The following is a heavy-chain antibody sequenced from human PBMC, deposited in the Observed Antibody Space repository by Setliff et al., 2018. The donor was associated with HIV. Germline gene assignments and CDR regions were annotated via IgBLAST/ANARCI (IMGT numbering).Heavy chain of an antibody. Sequence: GASVKVSCKTSDYTFTNYGIYWVRQAPGQGLEWMRWISNYNGNTNYAQKFHGRVTMTTDTSTRTAYMEMRGLTYDDTAVYYCARASGGNSVENGFDIWGQGTMVTVSS. CDR1: DYTFTNYG. J-gene: IGHJ3*02. CDR2: ISNYNGNT. CDR3: ARASGGNSVENGFDI. V-gene: IGHV1-18*01. D-gene: IGHD1-26*01.